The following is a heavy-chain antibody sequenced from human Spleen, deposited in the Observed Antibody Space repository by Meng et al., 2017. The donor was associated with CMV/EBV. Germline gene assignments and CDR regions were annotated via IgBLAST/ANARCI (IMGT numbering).Heavy chain of an antibody. J-gene: IGHJ6*02. CDR2: IYYSGST. Sequence: SETLSLTCTVSGYSISSGYYWGWIRQPPGKGLEWIGSIYYSGSTYYNPSLKSRVTISVDTSKNQFSLKLSSVTAADTAVYYCAREGLTIFGRYGMDVWGQGTTVTVSS. D-gene: IGHD3-3*01. V-gene: IGHV4-38-2*02. CDR3: AREGLTIFGRYGMDV. CDR1: GYSISSGYY.